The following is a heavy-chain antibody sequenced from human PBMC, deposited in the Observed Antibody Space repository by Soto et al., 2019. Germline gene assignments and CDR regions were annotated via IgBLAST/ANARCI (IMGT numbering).Heavy chain of an antibody. J-gene: IGHJ6*02. CDR3: ARSDTLGMDV. CDR1: GGSISSSNW. CDR2: MYNSGGT. V-gene: IGHV4-4*02. Sequence: QVQLQESGPGLGKPSGALSLTCAVSGGSISSSNWWSWVRQPPGKGLEWIGEMYNSGGTNYNPSIMSRVPITVDQSKNQFSLKLSSVTGADTAVYYCARSDTLGMDVWGQGTTVTVPS. D-gene: IGHD2-2*02.